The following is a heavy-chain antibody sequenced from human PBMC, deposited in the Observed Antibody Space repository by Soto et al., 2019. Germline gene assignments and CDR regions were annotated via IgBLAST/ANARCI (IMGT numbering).Heavy chain of an antibody. J-gene: IGHJ4*02. D-gene: IGHD3-3*01. CDR1: GFTFSSYA. CDR3: AKRPYYDFWSGYYLDY. Sequence: PGGSLRLSCAASGFTFSSYAMSWVRQAPGKGLEWVSAISGSGGSTYYADSVKGRFTISRDNSKNTLYLQMNSLRAEDTAVYYSAKRPYYDFWSGYYLDYWGQGTLVTVSS. CDR2: ISGSGGST. V-gene: IGHV3-23*01.